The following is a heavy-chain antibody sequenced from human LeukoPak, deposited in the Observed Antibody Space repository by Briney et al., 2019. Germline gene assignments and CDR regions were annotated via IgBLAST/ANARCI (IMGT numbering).Heavy chain of an antibody. J-gene: IGHJ4*02. Sequence: GGSLRFSCAASGFTFSSYAMSWVRQAPGKGLEWVSAISGSGGSTYYADSVKGRFTISRDNSKNTLYLQMNSLRAEDTAVYYCAKDDLWFGELWRGHYFDYWGQGTLVTVSS. V-gene: IGHV3-23*01. CDR3: AKDDLWFGELWRGHYFDY. D-gene: IGHD3-10*01. CDR2: ISGSGGST. CDR1: GFTFSSYA.